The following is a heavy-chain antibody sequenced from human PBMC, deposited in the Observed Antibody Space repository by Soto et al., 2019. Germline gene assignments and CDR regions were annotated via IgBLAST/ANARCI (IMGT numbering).Heavy chain of an antibody. Sequence: QVQLVQSGAEVKKPGSSVKVSCKASGGTFSSYAISWVRQAPGQGLEWMGGIIPIFGTANYAQKFQGRVTITADESPSTGYMELCSLRSADTAVYYCARDRDCSGGSCTHTDDYGGQGTLVTVSS. CDR2: IIPIFGTA. CDR1: GGTFSSYA. J-gene: IGHJ4*02. V-gene: IGHV1-69*01. D-gene: IGHD2-15*01. CDR3: ARDRDCSGGSCTHTDDY.